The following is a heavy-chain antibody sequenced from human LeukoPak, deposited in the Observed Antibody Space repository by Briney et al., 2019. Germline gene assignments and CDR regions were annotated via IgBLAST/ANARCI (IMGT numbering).Heavy chain of an antibody. Sequence: PGGSLRLSCAASGFTFSNFWMHWVRQAPGKGLVWVSRINSEESSRTYADSVKGRFTISRDNAKNTLYLQMNSLRAEDTAVYYCAKSRRAYCSGGSCFGLLDYWGQGTLFTVSS. CDR3: AKSRRAYCSGGSCFGLLDY. D-gene: IGHD2-15*01. CDR2: INSEESSR. J-gene: IGHJ4*02. CDR1: GFTFSNFW. V-gene: IGHV3-74*01.